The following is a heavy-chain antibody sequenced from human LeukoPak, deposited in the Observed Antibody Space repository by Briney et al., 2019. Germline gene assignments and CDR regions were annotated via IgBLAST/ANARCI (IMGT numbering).Heavy chain of an antibody. Sequence: PGGSLRLSCAASGFTFSSYAMHWVRQAPGKGLEWVAVISYDGSNKYYADSVKGRFTISRDNSKNTLYLQMNSLRAEDTAVYYCARDRDFDSSGPMDVWGQGTTVTVSS. D-gene: IGHD3-22*01. J-gene: IGHJ6*02. CDR1: GFTFSSYA. CDR3: ARDRDFDSSGPMDV. CDR2: ISYDGSNK. V-gene: IGHV3-30*04.